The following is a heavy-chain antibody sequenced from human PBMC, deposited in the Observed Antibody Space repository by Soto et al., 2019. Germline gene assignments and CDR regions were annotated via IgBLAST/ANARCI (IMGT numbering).Heavy chain of an antibody. V-gene: IGHV4-34*01. J-gene: IGHJ5*02. D-gene: IGHD6-13*01. CDR3: AREVMDIAAAESARGLDP. CDR1: GGSFSGYY. CDR2: INHSGST. Sequence: PSETLSLTCAVYGGSFSGYYWSWIRQPPGKGLEWIGEINHSGSTNYNPSLKSRVTISVDTSKNQFSLKLSSVTAADTAVYYCAREVMDIAAAESARGLDPWGQGTLVTVSS.